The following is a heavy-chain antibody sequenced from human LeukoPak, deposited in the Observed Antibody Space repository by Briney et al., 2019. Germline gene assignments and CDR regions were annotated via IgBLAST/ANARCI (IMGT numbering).Heavy chain of an antibody. CDR3: ARALYYDFWSGYYDGPNWFDP. Sequence: AASVKVSCKASGGTFSSYAISWVRQAPGQGLEWMGRIIPILGIANYAQKFQGRVTITADKSTSTAYMELSSLRSEDTAVYYCARALYYDFWSGYYDGPNWFDPWGQGTLVTVSS. CDR2: IIPILGIA. V-gene: IGHV1-69*04. J-gene: IGHJ5*02. D-gene: IGHD3-3*01. CDR1: GGTFSSYA.